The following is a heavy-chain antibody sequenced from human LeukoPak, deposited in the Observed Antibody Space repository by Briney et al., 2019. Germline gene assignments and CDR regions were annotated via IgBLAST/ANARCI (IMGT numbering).Heavy chain of an antibody. J-gene: IGHJ4*02. D-gene: IGHD4-17*01. V-gene: IGHV3-23*01. Sequence: PGGSLRLSCAASGFTFSSYAMSWVRQAPGKGLEWVSAIGPSGYDTDYADSVKGRFTISRDNSKNSLYLQMNSLRAEDPAVYYCAKEPTLTGIADYWGQGTLVTVSS. CDR1: GFTFSSYA. CDR3: AKEPTLTGIADY. CDR2: IGPSGYDT.